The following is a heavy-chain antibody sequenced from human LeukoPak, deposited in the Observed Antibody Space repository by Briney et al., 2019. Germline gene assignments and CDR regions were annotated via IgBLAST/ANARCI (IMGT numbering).Heavy chain of an antibody. CDR1: GFTFSSYA. CDR2: ISGSGGST. CDR3: AKDRQGYDMGIDY. V-gene: IGHV3-23*01. Sequence: PGGSLRLSCAASGFTFSSYAMSWVRQAPGKGLEWVSAISGSGGSTYYADSMKGRFTISRDNSKNTLYLQMNSLRAEDTAVYYCAKDRQGYDMGIDYWGQGTLVTVSS. D-gene: IGHD3-22*01. J-gene: IGHJ4*02.